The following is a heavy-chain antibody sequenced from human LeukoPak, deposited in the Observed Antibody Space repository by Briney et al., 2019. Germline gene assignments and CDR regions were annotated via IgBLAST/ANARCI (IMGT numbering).Heavy chain of an antibody. Sequence: GGSLSLFRAASGFILSEYYMMWTRQPPGKGREGCSYLRCSGNTIHYADSATGRLTICRDNAQDPLDMRMNSLSAEATSVCAFAGSAPKSSCWYVPNWFDPWRQGTVVSVPS. CDR3: AGSAPKSSCWYVPNWFDP. V-gene: IGHV3-11*04. CDR1: GFILSEYY. D-gene: IGHD6-13*01. J-gene: IGHJ5*02. CDR2: LRCSGNTI.